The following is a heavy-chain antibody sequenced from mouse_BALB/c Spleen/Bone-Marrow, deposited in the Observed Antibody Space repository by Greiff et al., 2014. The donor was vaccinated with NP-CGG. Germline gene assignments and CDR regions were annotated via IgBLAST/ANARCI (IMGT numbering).Heavy chain of an antibody. J-gene: IGHJ2*01. CDR2: IYPGDSDT. CDR3: TRRTATLDY. V-gene: IGHV1-5*01. D-gene: IGHD1-2*01. CDR1: GYSFTSYW. Sequence: SGTVLARPGVSVKMSCKASGYSFTSYWIHWVKQRPGQGLEWIGAIYPGDSDTSFNQKFKDKAKLTAVTSASTAYMELSSLTNEDSAVYYCTRRTATLDYWGQGTTLTVSS.